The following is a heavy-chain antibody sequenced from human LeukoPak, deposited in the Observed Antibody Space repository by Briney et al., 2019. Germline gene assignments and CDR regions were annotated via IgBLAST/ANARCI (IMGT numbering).Heavy chain of an antibody. V-gene: IGHV3-30*03. Sequence: GRSLSLSCAASGFTFSSYGMHWVRQAPGKGLEWVAVISYDGSNKYYADSVKGRFTISRDNSKNTLYLQMNSLRAEDTAVYYCARVLVGGTNWFDPWGQGTLVTGSS. CDR2: ISYDGSNK. D-gene: IGHD1-26*01. CDR1: GFTFSSYG. CDR3: ARVLVGGTNWFDP. J-gene: IGHJ5*02.